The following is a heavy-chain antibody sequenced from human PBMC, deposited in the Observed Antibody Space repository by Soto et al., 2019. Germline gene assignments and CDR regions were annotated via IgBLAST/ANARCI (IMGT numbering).Heavy chain of an antibody. CDR2: IKSKTDGGTT. CDR1: GFTFINAW. Sequence: PGGTLRLSCAASGFTFINAWLSWFRQAPGKGMEWVGRIKSKTDGGTTDYAAPVKGRFTISRDDSKNTLYLQMNSLKTEDTAVYYCTTGLGLFDYWGQGTLVTVSS. V-gene: IGHV3-15*01. J-gene: IGHJ4*02. D-gene: IGHD7-27*01. CDR3: TTGLGLFDY.